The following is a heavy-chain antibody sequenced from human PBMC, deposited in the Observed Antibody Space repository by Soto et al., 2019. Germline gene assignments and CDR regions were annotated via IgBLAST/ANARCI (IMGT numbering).Heavy chain of an antibody. V-gene: IGHV1-8*01. J-gene: IGHJ4*02. D-gene: IGHD2-21*02. CDR2: MNPDSGDT. CDR3: ARSRGGTAVHFDF. CDR1: GYTFTNYD. Sequence: ASVKVSCKASGYTFTNYDINWVRQATGQGPEWMGWMNPDSGDTGYVPNFQGRVSMTRSTSISTAYMELSDLRSEDTAVYYCARSRGGTAVHFDFWGQGAQVTVSS.